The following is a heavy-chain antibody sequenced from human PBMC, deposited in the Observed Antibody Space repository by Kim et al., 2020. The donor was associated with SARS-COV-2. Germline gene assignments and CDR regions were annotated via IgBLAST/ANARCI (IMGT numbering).Heavy chain of an antibody. CDR1: GFTFSGSA. Sequence: GGSLRLSCAASGFTFSGSAIHWVRQASGKGLERVGRMRAKAYSYATAYAASVKGRFTVSRDDSKNTAYWQMNSLETEDTAAYYCTRPEISTCYNYGMDVCGQGSTVTVSA. CDR2: MRAKAYSYAT. CDR3: TRPEISTCYNYGMDV. J-gene: IGHJ6*01. V-gene: IGHV3-73*01. D-gene: IGHD2-2*02.